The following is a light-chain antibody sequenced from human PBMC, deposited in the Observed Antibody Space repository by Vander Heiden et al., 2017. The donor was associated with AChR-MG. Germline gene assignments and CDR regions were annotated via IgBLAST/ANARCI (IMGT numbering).Light chain of an antibody. Sequence: EIVLTQSPVTLSLSPGERATLSCRASQSVSNYLAWYQQKPGQAPRLLIYDASNRATGIPARFSGSGSGTDFTLTISSLEPEDSAVYYCQQRTNWPQWTFGQGTKVQIK. J-gene: IGKJ1*01. CDR3: QQRTNWPQWT. CDR1: QSVSNY. V-gene: IGKV3-11*01. CDR2: DAS.